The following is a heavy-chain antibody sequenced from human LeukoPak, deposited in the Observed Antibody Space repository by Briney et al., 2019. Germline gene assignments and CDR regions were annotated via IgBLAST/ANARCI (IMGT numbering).Heavy chain of an antibody. CDR2: ISYDGSNE. J-gene: IGHJ4*02. Sequence: GRSLRLSCAASGFSFSSYGMHWVRQAPGKGLEWVAVISYDGSNEYFADSVKGRFTVSRGNSKNTLYLQMNSLGPEDTAVYYCAKDLGVGAYLLFDYITSGLDSWGQGTLVTVSS. CDR3: AKDLGVGAYLLFDYITSGLDS. CDR1: GFSFSSYG. D-gene: IGHD2/OR15-2a*01. V-gene: IGHV3-30*18.